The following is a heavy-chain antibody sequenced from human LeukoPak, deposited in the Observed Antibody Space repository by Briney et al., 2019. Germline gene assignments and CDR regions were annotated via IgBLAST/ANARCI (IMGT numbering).Heavy chain of an antibody. J-gene: IGHJ4*02. D-gene: IGHD3-16*01. CDR3: ARVHFGQGGAFDY. V-gene: IGHV4-34*01. Sequence: SESLSLTCAVHGESRCGHFWSGLRQPPGKGLEWIAEISPSGSTNSNPPLMSRVTTSVDTSKNQFFLNVNSVTAADTAVYSCARVHFGQGGAFDYWGQGSLVTVSS. CDR2: ISPSGST. CDR1: GESRCGHF.